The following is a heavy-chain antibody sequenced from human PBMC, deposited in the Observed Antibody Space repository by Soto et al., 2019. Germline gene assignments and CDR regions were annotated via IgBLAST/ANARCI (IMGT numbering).Heavy chain of an antibody. J-gene: IGHJ3*02. Sequence: GSLRLSCAASGFTVSSNYMSWVRQAPGKGLEWVSVIYSGGSTYYADSVKGRFTISRDNSKNTLYLQMNSLRAEDTAVYYCLLRFLEWLSDDAFDIWGQGTMVTVS. D-gene: IGHD3-3*01. V-gene: IGHV3-66*01. CDR3: LLRFLEWLSDDAFDI. CDR2: IYSGGST. CDR1: GFTVSSNY.